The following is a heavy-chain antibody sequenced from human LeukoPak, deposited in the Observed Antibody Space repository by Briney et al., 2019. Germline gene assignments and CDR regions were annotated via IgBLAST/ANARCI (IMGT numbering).Heavy chain of an antibody. CDR1: GGSFSGYY. V-gene: IGHV4-34*01. CDR3: AREAQYYDSSGLQH. Sequence: SETLSLTCAVYGGSFSGYYWSWLRQPPGKGLEWIGEINHSGSTNYNPSLKSRVTISVDTSKNQFSLKLSSVTAADTAVYYCAREAQYYDSSGLQHWGQGTLVTVSS. CDR2: INHSGST. J-gene: IGHJ1*01. D-gene: IGHD3-22*01.